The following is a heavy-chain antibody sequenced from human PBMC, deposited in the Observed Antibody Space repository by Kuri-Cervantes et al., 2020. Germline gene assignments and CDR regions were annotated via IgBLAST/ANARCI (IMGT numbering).Heavy chain of an antibody. V-gene: IGHV1-18*01. CDR3: VKDVDGYKNLLGY. CDR1: GYTFTSHG. J-gene: IGHJ4*02. Sequence: ASVKVSCKASGYTFTSHGISWVRQAPGQGLEWMGRISVHNGTTNYAQRFQGRVTMTTDTSTSTANMELRSLRSDDTAVYYCVKDVDGYKNLLGYWGQGTLVTVSS. D-gene: IGHD5-24*01. CDR2: ISVHNGTT.